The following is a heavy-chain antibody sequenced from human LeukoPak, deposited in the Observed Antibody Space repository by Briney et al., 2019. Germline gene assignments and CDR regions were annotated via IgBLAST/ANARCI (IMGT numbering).Heavy chain of an antibody. D-gene: IGHD3-22*01. J-gene: IGHJ3*02. CDR2: IYYSGST. Sequence: SETLSLTCTVSGGSISSYYWSWIRQPPGKGLEWIGYIYYSGSTNYNPSLKSRVTISVDTSKNQFSLKLSSVTAADTAVYYCARGPPTYYYDPRGAFDTWGQGTMVTVSS. CDR3: ARGPPTYYYDPRGAFDT. CDR1: GGSISSYY. V-gene: IGHV4-59*01.